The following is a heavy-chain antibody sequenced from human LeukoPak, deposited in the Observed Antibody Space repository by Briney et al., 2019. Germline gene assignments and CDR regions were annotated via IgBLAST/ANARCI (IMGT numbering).Heavy chain of an antibody. CDR2: VSYDGSNK. CDR1: GFTFSSYG. J-gene: IGHJ3*02. V-gene: IGHV3-30*18. Sequence: PGGSLRLSCAASGFTFSSYGMHWVRQAPGKGLEWVAVVSYDGSNKYYADSVKGRFTISRDNSKNTLYLQMNSLRAEDTAVYYCAKSESNYGLDAFDIWGQGTMVTVSS. D-gene: IGHD3-10*01. CDR3: AKSESNYGLDAFDI.